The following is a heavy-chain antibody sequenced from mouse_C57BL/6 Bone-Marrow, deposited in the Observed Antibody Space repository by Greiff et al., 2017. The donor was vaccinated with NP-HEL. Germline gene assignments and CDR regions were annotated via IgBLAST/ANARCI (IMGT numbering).Heavy chain of an antibody. Sequence: QVQLKQSGPGLVQPSQSLSITCTVSGFSLTSYGVHWVRQSPGKGLEWLGVIWRGGSTDYNAAFMSRLSITKDNSKSQVFFKMNSLQADDTAIYYCAKNSYYCSSLRDWYFDVWGTGTTVTVSS. D-gene: IGHD1-1*01. CDR1: GFSLTSYG. V-gene: IGHV2-5*01. CDR3: AKNSYYCSSLRDWYFDV. J-gene: IGHJ1*03. CDR2: IWRGGST.